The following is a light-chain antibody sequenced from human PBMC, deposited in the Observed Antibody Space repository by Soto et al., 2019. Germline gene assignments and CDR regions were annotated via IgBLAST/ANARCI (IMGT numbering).Light chain of an antibody. CDR1: SSDVGSYNL. CDR3: CSYAGSSTV. J-gene: IGLJ2*01. Sequence: QSVLTQPASVSGSPGQSITISCTGTSSDVGSYNLVSWYQQHPGKAPKLMIYEGSKRPSGVSNRFSGSKSGNTASLTISGLQAEDEADYYCCSYAGSSTVFGGGTKVTGL. CDR2: EGS. V-gene: IGLV2-23*01.